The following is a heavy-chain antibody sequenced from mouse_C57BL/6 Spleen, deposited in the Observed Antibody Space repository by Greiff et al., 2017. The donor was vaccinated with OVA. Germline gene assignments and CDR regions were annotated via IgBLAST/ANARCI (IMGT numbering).Heavy chain of an antibody. D-gene: IGHD2-4*01. CDR1: GYTFTSYW. Sequence: QVQLQQPGAELVKPGASVKVSCKASGYTFTSYWMHWVKQRPGQGLEWIGRIHPSDSDTNYNQKFKGKATLTVDKSSSTAYMQLSSLTSEDSAVYYCATLRGYYDYDETPFAYWGQGTLVTVSA. V-gene: IGHV1-74*01. CDR3: ATLRGYYDYDETPFAY. CDR2: IHPSDSDT. J-gene: IGHJ3*01.